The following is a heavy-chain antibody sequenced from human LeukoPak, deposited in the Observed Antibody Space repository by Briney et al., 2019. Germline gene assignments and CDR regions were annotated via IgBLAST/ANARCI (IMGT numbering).Heavy chain of an antibody. CDR3: ARDSRGSWTTYDF. Sequence: PGGSLRLSCAASGFTFSDYYMTWIRQAPGKGLEWLSYISSRGIAIYYADSVKGRFTVSRDNARNSLYLQVSSLRAEDTAVYYCARDSRGSWTTYDFWGQGTLVTVSS. D-gene: IGHD6-13*01. J-gene: IGHJ4*02. CDR1: GFTFSDYY. CDR2: ISSRGIAI. V-gene: IGHV3-11*01.